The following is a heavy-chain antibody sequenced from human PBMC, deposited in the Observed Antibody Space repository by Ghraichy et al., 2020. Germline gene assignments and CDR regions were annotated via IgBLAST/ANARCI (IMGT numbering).Heavy chain of an antibody. J-gene: IGHJ6*03. Sequence: GGSLRLSCAVSGFTFSSYAMSWVRQAPGKGLEWVLTISGSGGRTYYADSLKGRFPISRDNSKNTLYLQMNSLRADDTAIYYCAKDSYYDILTDWGPAYMDVWGKGTTVTVSS. D-gene: IGHD3-9*01. CDR1: GFTFSSYA. CDR2: ISGSGGRT. V-gene: IGHV3-23*01. CDR3: AKDSYYDILTDWGPAYMDV.